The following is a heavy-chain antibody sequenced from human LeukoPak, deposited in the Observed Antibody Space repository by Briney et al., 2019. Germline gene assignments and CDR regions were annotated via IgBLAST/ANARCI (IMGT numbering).Heavy chain of an antibody. D-gene: IGHD3-3*01. V-gene: IGHV4-34*01. J-gene: IGHJ4*02. Sequence: SETLSLTCAVYGGSFSGYYWSWIRQPPGKGLEWIGEINHSGSTNYNPSLKSRVTISVDTSENQFSLKLSSVTAADTAVYYCARSITIFGVVTQTRFFDYWGQGTLVTVSS. CDR3: ARSITIFGVVTQTRFFDY. CDR2: INHSGST. CDR1: GGSFSGYY.